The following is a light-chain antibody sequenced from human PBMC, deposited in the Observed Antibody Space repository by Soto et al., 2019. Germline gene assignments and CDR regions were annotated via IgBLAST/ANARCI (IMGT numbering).Light chain of an antibody. V-gene: IGKV3-15*01. J-gene: IGKJ2*01. CDR3: QQYNNWPPT. CDR2: GAS. CDR1: QSVSSN. Sequence: EIVMTQSPATLSVSPGERATLSCRASQSVSSNLVWYQQKRGQAPRLLIYGASTRATGIPARFSGSGSGTEFTLTISSLLSEDFAVYYCQQYNNWPPTFGQGTKLEIK.